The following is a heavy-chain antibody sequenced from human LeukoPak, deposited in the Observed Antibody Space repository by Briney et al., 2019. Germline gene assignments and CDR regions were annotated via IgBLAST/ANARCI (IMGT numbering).Heavy chain of an antibody. CDR2: LYYSGST. D-gene: IGHD5-24*01. J-gene: IGHJ3*02. CDR3: ARDTTMPHAFDI. Sequence: PSETLSLTCTVSGGSISSYYWSWIRQPPGKGLEWIGYLYYSGSTNYNPSLKSRVTISVDTSKNQFSLKLSSVTAADTAVYYCARDTTMPHAFDIWGQGTMVTVSS. CDR1: GGSISSYY. V-gene: IGHV4-59*01.